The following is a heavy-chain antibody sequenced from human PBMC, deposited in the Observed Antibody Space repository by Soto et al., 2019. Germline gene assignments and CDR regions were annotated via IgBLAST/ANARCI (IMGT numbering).Heavy chain of an antibody. CDR2: ISYDGSNE. CDR3: ARDGQQLEPLYDMDY. D-gene: IGHD6-13*01. J-gene: IGHJ4*02. CDR1: GFTFSTYA. V-gene: IGHV3-30-3*01. Sequence: QVQLVESGGGVVQPGRSLRLSCAASGFTFSTYAMHWVRQSPGKGLEWVAVISYDGSNEYYADSVKGRFTISRDNSKNTLYLQMNSLGAEDTVVYYWARDGQQLEPLYDMDYWGQGTLVTVSS.